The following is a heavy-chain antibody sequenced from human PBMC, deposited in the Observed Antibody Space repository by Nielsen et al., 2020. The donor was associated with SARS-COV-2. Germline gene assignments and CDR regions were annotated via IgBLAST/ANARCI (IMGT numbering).Heavy chain of an antibody. CDR1: GFTFSSYA. CDR2: ISGSGGST. D-gene: IGHD6-13*01. V-gene: IGHV3-23*01. J-gene: IGHJ5*02. CDR3: AKGHSSSWYSRFDP. Sequence: GESLKISCAASGFTFSSYAMSWVRQAPGKGLEWVSAISGSGGSTYYADSVKGRFTISRDNSKNTLYLQMNSLRAEDTAVYYCAKGHSSSWYSRFDPWGQGTLVTVSS.